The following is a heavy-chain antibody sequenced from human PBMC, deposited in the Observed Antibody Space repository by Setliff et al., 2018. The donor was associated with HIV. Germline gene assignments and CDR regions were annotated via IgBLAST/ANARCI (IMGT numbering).Heavy chain of an antibody. CDR1: GFTFNSYW. CDR2: VNNDGTDT. J-gene: IGHJ4*02. D-gene: IGHD3-22*01. Sequence: GGSLRLSCVASGFTFNSYWMYWVRQAPGKGLVCVSRVNNDGTDTIYADSVKGRFTISRDNAKNTLYLQMNSLRAEDTAVYYCAKDRYYDSSGSPFDYWGQGTLVTVSS. CDR3: AKDRYYDSSGSPFDY. V-gene: IGHV3-74*01.